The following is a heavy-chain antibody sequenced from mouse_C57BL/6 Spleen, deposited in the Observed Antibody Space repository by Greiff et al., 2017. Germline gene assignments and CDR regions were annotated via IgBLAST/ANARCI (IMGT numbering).Heavy chain of an antibody. V-gene: IGHV1-52*01. CDR1: GYTFTSYW. J-gene: IGHJ2*01. Sequence: QVQLKQPGAELVRPGSSVKLSCKASGYTFTSYWMHWVKQRPIQGLEWIGNIDPSDSETHYNQKFKDKATLTVDKSSSTAYMQLSSLTSEDSAVYYCARDGDWDDFDYWGQGTTLTVSS. D-gene: IGHD4-1*01. CDR2: IDPSDSET. CDR3: ARDGDWDDFDY.